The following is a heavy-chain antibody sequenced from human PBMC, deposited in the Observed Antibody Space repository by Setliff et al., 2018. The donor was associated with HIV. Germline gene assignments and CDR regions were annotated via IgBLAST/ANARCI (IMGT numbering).Heavy chain of an antibody. CDR3: ARDREAEGDVFDI. CDR2: IISMFGTA. V-gene: IGHV1-69*13. D-gene: IGHD3-10*01. J-gene: IGHJ3*02. Sequence: RASVKVSCKASGGTFSRDAISWVRQAPGQGLEWMGGIISMFGTANYAQKFQGRVTITADESTNTAYMELSSLRSEDTAVYYCARDREAEGDVFDIWGQGTMVTVSS. CDR1: GGTFSRDA.